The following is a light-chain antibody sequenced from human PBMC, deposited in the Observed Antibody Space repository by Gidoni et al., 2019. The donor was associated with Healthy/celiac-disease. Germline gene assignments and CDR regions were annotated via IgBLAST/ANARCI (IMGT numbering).Light chain of an antibody. Sequence: DIVMTQSPDSLAVSLGERATINCKSSQSVLYSSNNKSYLAWYQQKPGQPPKLLIYWASTRESGVPDRFSGSGSGTDFTLTISSLQAEDVAVYYCQQYYGTPPRTFXQXTRVEIK. CDR3: QQYYGTPPRT. J-gene: IGKJ1*01. CDR1: QSVLYSSNNKSY. CDR2: WAS. V-gene: IGKV4-1*01.